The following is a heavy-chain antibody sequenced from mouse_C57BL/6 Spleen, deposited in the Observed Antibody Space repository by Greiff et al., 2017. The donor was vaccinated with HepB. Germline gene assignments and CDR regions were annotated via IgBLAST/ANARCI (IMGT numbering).Heavy chain of an antibody. J-gene: IGHJ4*01. CDR3: TTSPSMDY. CDR2: IDPENGDT. V-gene: IGHV14-4*01. CDR1: GFNIKDDY. Sequence: VQLQQSGAELVRPVASVKLSCTASGFNIKDDYMHWVKQRPEQGLEWIGWIDPENGDTEYASKFQGKATITADTSSNTAYLQLSSLTSEDTAVYYCTTSPSMDYWGQGTSVTVSS.